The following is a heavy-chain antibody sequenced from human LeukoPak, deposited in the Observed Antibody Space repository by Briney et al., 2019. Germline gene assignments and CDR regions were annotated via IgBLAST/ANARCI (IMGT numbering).Heavy chain of an antibody. Sequence: GGSLRLSCAASGFTFSSYAMSWVRQAPGKGLEWVSSISGSGGSTYYADSVKGRFTISRDNSKNTLYLQMNSLRAEDTAVYYCAKGMYYYDSSGYGMDVWGQGTTVTVSS. J-gene: IGHJ6*02. CDR1: GFTFSSYA. CDR2: ISGSGGST. V-gene: IGHV3-23*01. D-gene: IGHD3-22*01. CDR3: AKGMYYYDSSGYGMDV.